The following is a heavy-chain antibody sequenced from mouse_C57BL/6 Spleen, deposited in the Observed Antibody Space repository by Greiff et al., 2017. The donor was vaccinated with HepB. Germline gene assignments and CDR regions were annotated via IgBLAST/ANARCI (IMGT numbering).Heavy chain of an antibody. Sequence: QVQLQQSGAELVKPGASVKISCKASGYAFSSYWMNWVKQRPGKGLEWIGQIYPGDGDTNYNGKFKGKATLTADKSSSTAYMQLSSLTSEDSAVYFWARGGDYAAWFAYVGQGTLVTVSA. V-gene: IGHV1-80*01. CDR1: GYAFSSYW. CDR2: IYPGDGDT. J-gene: IGHJ3*01. D-gene: IGHD2-4*01. CDR3: ARGGDYAAWFAY.